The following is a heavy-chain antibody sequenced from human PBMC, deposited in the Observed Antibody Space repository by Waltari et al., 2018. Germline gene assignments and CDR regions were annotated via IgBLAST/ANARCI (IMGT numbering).Heavy chain of an antibody. V-gene: IGHV4-34*01. J-gene: IGHJ4*02. CDR2: INHSGST. D-gene: IGHD3-16*02. Sequence: QVQLQQWGAGLLKPSETLSLTCAVYGGSFSGYYWSWIRQPPGKGLEWIGVINHSGSTNYNPSLKSRVTISVDTSKNQFSLKLSSVTAADTAVYFCARVSDYVWGSYRYTGGYFDYWGQGTLVTVSS. CDR3: ARVSDYVWGSYRYTGGYFDY. CDR1: GGSFSGYY.